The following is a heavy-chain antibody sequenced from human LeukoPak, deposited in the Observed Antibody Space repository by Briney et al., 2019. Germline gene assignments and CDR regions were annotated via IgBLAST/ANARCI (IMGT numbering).Heavy chain of an antibody. D-gene: IGHD5-18*01. J-gene: IGHJ6*02. CDR2: IYYSGST. CDR3: ARRGEKYSYGSFGMDV. Sequence: SETLSLTCTVSGGSISNYYWSWIRQPPGKGLQWIGYIYYSGSTNYNPSLKSRVTISVDTSKNQFSLKLSSVTAADTAIYYCARRGEKYSYGSFGMDVWGQGTTVTVSS. V-gene: IGHV4-59*08. CDR1: GGSISNYY.